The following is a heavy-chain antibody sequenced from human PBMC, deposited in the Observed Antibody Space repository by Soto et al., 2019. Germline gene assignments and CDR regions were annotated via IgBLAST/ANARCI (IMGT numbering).Heavy chain of an antibody. CDR2: ITSDTKTI. CDR3: ARSVEGHFDY. CDR1: GFTFSVYS. Sequence: PGGSLRLSCVGSGFTFSVYSMHWVRQAPGKGLEWFSYITSDTKTIKYADSVKGRFTISRDNAKNSVYLQMNSLRDEDTAVYYCARSVEGHFDYWGQGTVVTVSS. V-gene: IGHV3-48*02. D-gene: IGHD6-19*01. J-gene: IGHJ4*02.